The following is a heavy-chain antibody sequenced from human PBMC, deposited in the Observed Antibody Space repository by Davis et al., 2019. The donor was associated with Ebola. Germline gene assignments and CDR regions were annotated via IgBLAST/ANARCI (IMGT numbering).Heavy chain of an antibody. CDR1: ASSFSPYY. D-gene: IGHD4-17*01. CDR2: IEHHGRT. CDR3: ARGVYGAYFDN. V-gene: IGHV4-59*01. Sequence: PSETLSPTCSVSASSFSPYYWSWIRQLPGKGLGWIGYIEHHGRTEYIPSLTSRVTISLDKSRNQFSLKLSSVTAADTAVYYCARGVYGAYFDNWGQGTLVTVSS. J-gene: IGHJ4*02.